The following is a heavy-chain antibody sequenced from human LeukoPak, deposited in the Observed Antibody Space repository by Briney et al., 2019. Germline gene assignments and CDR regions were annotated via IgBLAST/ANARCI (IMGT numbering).Heavy chain of an antibody. Sequence: PGGSLRLSCAASGFTFSSYAMSWVRQAPGKGLEWVAVTWYDGSNKYYADSVKGRFTISRDNSKNTLSLQMNSLRAEDTAVYYCVRGRRGMDVWGQGTSVTVSS. CDR1: GFTFSSYA. CDR3: VRGRRGMDV. V-gene: IGHV3-33*08. CDR2: TWYDGSNK. J-gene: IGHJ6*02.